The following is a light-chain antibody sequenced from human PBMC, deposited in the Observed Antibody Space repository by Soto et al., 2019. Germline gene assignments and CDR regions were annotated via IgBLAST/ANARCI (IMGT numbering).Light chain of an antibody. Sequence: IVTTQSPATLSVSPGERATLSCRASQSVSSNLAWYQQKPGQAPRLLIYGASMRATGIPARFSGSGSGTEFTLSISSLQSEDFAVYYCQQYNNWWTFGQGTKVEIK. V-gene: IGKV3-15*01. CDR1: QSVSSN. CDR3: QQYNNWWT. CDR2: GAS. J-gene: IGKJ1*01.